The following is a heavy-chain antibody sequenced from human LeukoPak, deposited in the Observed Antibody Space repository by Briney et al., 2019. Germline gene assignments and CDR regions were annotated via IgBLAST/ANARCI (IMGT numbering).Heavy chain of an antibody. J-gene: IGHJ4*02. D-gene: IGHD1-1*01. CDR2: IYYSGST. V-gene: IGHV4-39*07. Sequence: SETLSLTCTVSGGSISSSSYYWGWIRQPPGKGLEWIGSIYYSGSTYYNPSLKSRVTISVDTSKNQFSLKLSSVTAADTAVYYCARALDDYFDYWGQGTLVTVSS. CDR3: ARALDDYFDY. CDR1: GGSISSSSYY.